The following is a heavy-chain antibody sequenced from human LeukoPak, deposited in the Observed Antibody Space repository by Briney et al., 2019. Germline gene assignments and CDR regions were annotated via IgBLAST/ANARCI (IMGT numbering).Heavy chain of an antibody. CDR1: GGSISSGGHY. Sequence: PSETLSLTCTVSGGSISSGGHYWTWIRQHPGKGLEWIGYIFYSGSTYYNPSLKSRLTISVDTSKNQFSLKLNSVTAADTAVYYCASRSPPGETGYFDYWGRGTLVTVSS. J-gene: IGHJ4*02. D-gene: IGHD2-21*01. CDR3: ASRSPPGETGYFDY. CDR2: IFYSGST. V-gene: IGHV4-31*03.